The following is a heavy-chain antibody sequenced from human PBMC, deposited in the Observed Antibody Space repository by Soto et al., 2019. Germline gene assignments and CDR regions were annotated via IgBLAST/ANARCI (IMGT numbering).Heavy chain of an antibody. J-gene: IGHJ6*02. CDR2: IYHSGST. Sequence: SETLSLTCAVSGGSISSSNWWSWVRQPPGKGLEWIGEIYHSGSTNYNPSLKSRVTISVDKSKNQFSLKLSSVTAADTAVYYCAKINSSSSEYYGMDVSGQGTTVTVSS. CDR3: AKINSSSSEYYGMDV. V-gene: IGHV4-4*02. D-gene: IGHD6-6*01. CDR1: GGSISSSNW.